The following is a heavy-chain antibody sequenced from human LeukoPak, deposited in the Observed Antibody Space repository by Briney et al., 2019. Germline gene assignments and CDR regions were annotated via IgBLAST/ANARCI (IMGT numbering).Heavy chain of an antibody. CDR3: ARDMGSGYDPEPGTSTDY. J-gene: IGHJ4*02. CDR1: GFTFSDYY. CDR2: ISSSSSYT. V-gene: IGHV3-11*06. D-gene: IGHD5-12*01. Sequence: GGSLRLSCAPSGFTFSDYYMSWIRQAPGKGLEWVSYISSSSSYTNYADSLKGRYTISRDNAKNSLYLQMNSLRAEDTAVYYCARDMGSGYDPEPGTSTDYWGQGTLVTVSS.